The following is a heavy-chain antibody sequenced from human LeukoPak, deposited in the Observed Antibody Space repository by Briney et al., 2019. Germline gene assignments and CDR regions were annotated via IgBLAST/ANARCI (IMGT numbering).Heavy chain of an antibody. CDR2: INPNSGGT. Sequence: ASVKVSCKASGYTFTGYYMHWVRQAPGQGLEWMGWINPNSGGTNYAQKFQGRVTMTRDTSISTAYMELSRLRSGDTAVYYCARDSEGDYASLHYWGQGTLVTVSS. CDR1: GYTFTGYY. D-gene: IGHD4-17*01. J-gene: IGHJ4*02. V-gene: IGHV1-2*02. CDR3: ARDSEGDYASLHY.